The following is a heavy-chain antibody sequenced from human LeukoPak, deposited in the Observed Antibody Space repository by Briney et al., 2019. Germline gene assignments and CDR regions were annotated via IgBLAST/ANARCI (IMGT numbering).Heavy chain of an antibody. Sequence: ASVKVSCKASGYTFTSYYMHWVRQAPGQGLEWMGIINPSGGSTTYAQKFQGRVTMTRDMSTSTVYTELGSLRSEDTAVYYCARAPTYVAYHYYMDVWGKGTTVTVSS. CDR3: ARAPTYVAYHYYMDV. V-gene: IGHV1-46*01. CDR1: GYTFTSYY. J-gene: IGHJ6*03. CDR2: INPSGGST. D-gene: IGHD3-10*02.